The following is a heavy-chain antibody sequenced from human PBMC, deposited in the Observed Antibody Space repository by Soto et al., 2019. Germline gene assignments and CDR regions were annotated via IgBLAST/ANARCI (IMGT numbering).Heavy chain of an antibody. V-gene: IGHV4-31*03. CDR1: RGSISSAGFY. Sequence: PSETLSLTCIVSRGSISSAGFYWSWFRRPPGKALEWIGYIYYSGSTYYNPSLRRRVTISLDTSKNQFSLKLSSVTAADTAPYYCARGSSGDFWSGSYAFDIWGQGTMVTVSS. D-gene: IGHD3-3*01. J-gene: IGHJ3*02. CDR3: ARGSSGDFWSGSYAFDI. CDR2: IYYSGST.